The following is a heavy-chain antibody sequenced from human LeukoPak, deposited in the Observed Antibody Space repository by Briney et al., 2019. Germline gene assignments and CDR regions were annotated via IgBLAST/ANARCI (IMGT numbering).Heavy chain of an antibody. CDR2: INHSGST. V-gene: IGHV4-34*01. D-gene: IGHD3-16*01. CDR3: ARSRFDYYYYGMDV. J-gene: IGHJ6*02. CDR1: GGSFSGYY. Sequence: SETLSLTCAVYGGSFSGYYWSWIRQPPGKGLEWIGEINHSGSTNYNPSLKGRVTISVDTSKNQLSLKLSSVTAADTAVYYCARSRFDYYYYGMDVWGQGTTVTVSS.